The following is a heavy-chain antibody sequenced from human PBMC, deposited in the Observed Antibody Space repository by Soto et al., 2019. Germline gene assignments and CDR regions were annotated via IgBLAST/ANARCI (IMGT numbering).Heavy chain of an antibody. CDR1: GYTFTSYG. V-gene: IGHV1-18*01. D-gene: IGHD2-2*01. J-gene: IGHJ4*02. CDR3: ARVRHCSSTSCYAGY. CDR2: ISAYNGNT. Sequence: ASVKVSCKASGYTFTSYGISWVRQAPGQGLEWMGWISAYNGNTNYAQKLQGRVTITADKSTSTAYMELSSLRSEDTAVYYCARVRHCSSTSCYAGYWGQGTLVTVPQ.